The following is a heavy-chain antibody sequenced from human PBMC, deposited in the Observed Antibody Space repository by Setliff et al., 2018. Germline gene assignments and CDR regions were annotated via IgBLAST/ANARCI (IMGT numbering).Heavy chain of an antibody. V-gene: IGHV1-69*05. CDR1: GGTFSSYA. Sequence: SVKVSCKASGGTFSSYAISWVRQAPGQGLEWMGGIIPIFGTANYAQKFHGRVTITTDESTSTAYMELSSLRSEDTAVYYCARSTGYSSRFDYWGQGTLVTVSS. CDR2: IIPIFGTA. CDR3: ARSTGYSSRFDY. D-gene: IGHD6-13*01. J-gene: IGHJ4*02.